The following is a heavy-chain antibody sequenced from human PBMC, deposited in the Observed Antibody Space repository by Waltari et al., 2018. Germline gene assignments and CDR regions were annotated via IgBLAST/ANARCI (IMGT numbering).Heavy chain of an antibody. CDR3: ARGRDYYGLDS. V-gene: IGHV1-69*10. CDR2: IVPLIGVP. CDR1: GFAFGSFT. J-gene: IGHJ6*02. Sequence: QVQLVQSGAEVKKPRASVKISCKTSGFAFGSFTISWVRQAPGQGLEWMGLIVPLIGVPNYAEKFQGRGTITADTSTSTVYMELSSLRSEDTAMYFCARGRDYYGLDSWGQGVVVTVSS.